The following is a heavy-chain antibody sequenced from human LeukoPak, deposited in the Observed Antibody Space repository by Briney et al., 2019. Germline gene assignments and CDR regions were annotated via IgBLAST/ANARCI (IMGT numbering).Heavy chain of an antibody. CDR2: INPNSGGT. J-gene: IGHJ4*02. CDR3: ARDFGLLWFGELSPY. D-gene: IGHD3-10*01. V-gene: IGHV1-2*02. Sequence: GASVKVSCKASGYTFTGYYMHWVRQAPGQGLEWMGWINPNSGGTNYAQKFQGRVTMTRDTSISTAYMELSRLRSDDTAVYYCARDFGLLWFGELSPYWGQGTLVTVSS. CDR1: GYTFTGYY.